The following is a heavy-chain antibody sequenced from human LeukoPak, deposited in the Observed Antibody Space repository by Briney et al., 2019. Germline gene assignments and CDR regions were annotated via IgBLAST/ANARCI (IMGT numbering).Heavy chain of an antibody. V-gene: IGHV4-59*01. CDR1: GGTISRDY. D-gene: IGHD6-19*01. CDR2: IYYSGST. CDR3: ARGYSSGWYYFDY. Sequence: SETLSLTCSVSGGTISRDYWSWIRQPPGKGLEWIGCIYYSGSTNYNPSLKSRVTISVDTSKNQFSLKLSSVTAADTAVYYCARGYSSGWYYFDYWGQGTLVTVSS. J-gene: IGHJ4*02.